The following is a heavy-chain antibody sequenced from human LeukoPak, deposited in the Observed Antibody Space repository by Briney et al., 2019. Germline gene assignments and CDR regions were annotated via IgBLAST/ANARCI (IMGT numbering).Heavy chain of an antibody. Sequence: EWVANIKQDGSKKSYVDSVKGRFTISRDNAKNSLYLQMSNLRAEDTAVYFCARGGGLDVWGQGATVTVSS. V-gene: IGHV3-7*04. J-gene: IGHJ6*02. CDR3: ARGGGLDV. CDR2: IKQDGSKK.